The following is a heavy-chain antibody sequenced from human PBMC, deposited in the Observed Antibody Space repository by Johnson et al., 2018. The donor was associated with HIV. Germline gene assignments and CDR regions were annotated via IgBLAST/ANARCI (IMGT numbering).Heavy chain of an antibody. CDR1: GFTFSSYG. CDR3: ARPRTGSDAFDI. CDR2: ISYDGSNK. J-gene: IGHJ3*02. D-gene: IGHD7-27*01. V-gene: IGHV3-30*19. Sequence: QVQLVESGGGLVQPGGSLRLSCAASGFTFSSYGMHWVRQAPGKGLEWVAVISYDGSNKYYADSVKGRFTISRDNSKNTLYLQMNSLRAEDTAVYYCARPRTGSDAFDIWPRDNGHRLF.